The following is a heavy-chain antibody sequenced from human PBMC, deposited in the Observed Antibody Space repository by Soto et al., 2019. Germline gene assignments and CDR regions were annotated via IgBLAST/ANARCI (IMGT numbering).Heavy chain of an antibody. J-gene: IGHJ5*01. Sequence: ASVKVSCKASGYPINNYDIHWVRQDPGHGLEWMGWMNPNSGNTGYAQNFRGRVTMTQNTAIGTAYMELSSLRSEDTATYYCTRAYGAETFDFWGQGTRVTVSA. D-gene: IGHD3-10*01. CDR1: GYPINNYD. CDR3: TRAYGAETFDF. CDR2: MNPNSGNT. V-gene: IGHV1-8*02.